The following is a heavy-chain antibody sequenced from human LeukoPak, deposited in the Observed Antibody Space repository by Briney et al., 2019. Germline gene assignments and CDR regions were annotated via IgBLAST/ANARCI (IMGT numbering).Heavy chain of an antibody. V-gene: IGHV3-9*01. CDR2: ISWNSGSI. Sequence: PGGSLRLSCAASGFTFDDYAMHWVRQAPGKGLEWVSGISWNSGSIGYADSVKGRFTISRDNAKNSLYLQMNSLRAEDTALYYCAKDMGSGGSCYLDLCHWYYGMDVWGQGTTVTVSS. J-gene: IGHJ6*02. CDR3: AKDMGSGGSCYLDLCHWYYGMDV. D-gene: IGHD2-15*01. CDR1: GFTFDDYA.